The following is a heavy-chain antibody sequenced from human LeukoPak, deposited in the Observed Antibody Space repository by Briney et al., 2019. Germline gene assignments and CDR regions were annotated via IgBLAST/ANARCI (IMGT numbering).Heavy chain of an antibody. V-gene: IGHV3-30*02. J-gene: IGHJ4*02. CDR1: GFTFSSYG. CDR2: IRYDGSNK. CDR3: PKDFLQVHYYDSSKIDY. Sequence: GGSLRLSCAASGFTFSSYGMHWVRQAPGKGLEWVAFIRYDGSNKYYADSVKGRFTISRDNSKNTLYLQMNSLRAEDTAVYYCPKDFLQVHYYDSSKIDYWGQGTLVTVSS. D-gene: IGHD3-22*01.